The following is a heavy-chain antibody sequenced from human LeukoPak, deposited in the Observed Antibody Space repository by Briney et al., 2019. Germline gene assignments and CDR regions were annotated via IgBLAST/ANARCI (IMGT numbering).Heavy chain of an antibody. V-gene: IGHV3-53*05. Sequence: PGGSLRLSCAASGFTVGSNYMAWVRQAPGKGLEWVSVIYNGVNTNYADSVKGRFTISRDNSKNTLYLQMNSLRAEDTAVYYCAGGPRWLAFDYWGQGTLVTVSS. CDR2: IYNGVNT. J-gene: IGHJ4*02. D-gene: IGHD6-19*01. CDR1: GFTVGSNY. CDR3: AGGPRWLAFDY.